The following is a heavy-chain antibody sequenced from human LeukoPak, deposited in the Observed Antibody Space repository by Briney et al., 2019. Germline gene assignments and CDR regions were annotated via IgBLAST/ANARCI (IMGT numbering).Heavy chain of an antibody. CDR2: IYYSGST. J-gene: IGHJ3*01. CDR1: GDSVNDYY. CDR3: AREGARGSSAFDV. V-gene: IGHV4-59*02. D-gene: IGHD3-10*01. Sequence: SETLSLTCTVSGDSVNDYYWNWIRQPPGKGLEWIGYIYYSGSTDYNPSLKSRVTMSVDTSKNQFSLKLNSVTAADTAVYYCAREGARGSSAFDVWGQGTMVVVSA.